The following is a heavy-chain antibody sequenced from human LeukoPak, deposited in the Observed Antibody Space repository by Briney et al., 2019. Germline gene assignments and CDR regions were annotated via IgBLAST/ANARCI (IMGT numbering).Heavy chain of an antibody. CDR3: ATRDESRTDVVPPDY. CDR2: THRSGDT. Sequence: SETLSLTCAVSGVSISSGNWWTWVRQPPGKGLEWIGETHRSGDTKYSPSLETRVTISTDRYNNHLSLNLHPVTAADTAVYYCATRDESRTDVVPPDYWGQGTLVTVS. V-gene: IGHV4-4*02. J-gene: IGHJ4*02. CDR1: GVSISSGNW. D-gene: IGHD5-18*01.